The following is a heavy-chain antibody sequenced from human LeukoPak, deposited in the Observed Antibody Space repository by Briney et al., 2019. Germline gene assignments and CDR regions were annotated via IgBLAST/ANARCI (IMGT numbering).Heavy chain of an antibody. Sequence: SETLSLTCTVSDGSISGFYWSWIRQPPGKGLEWIGYIFNSGSTNYNPSLKSRVTISVDTSKNQFSLRLNSVTAADTAVYYCARDFLLQSEGLFDYWGQGTLVTVSS. D-gene: IGHD4-11*01. CDR2: IFNSGST. V-gene: IGHV4-59*12. CDR3: ARDFLLQSEGLFDY. J-gene: IGHJ4*02. CDR1: DGSISGFY.